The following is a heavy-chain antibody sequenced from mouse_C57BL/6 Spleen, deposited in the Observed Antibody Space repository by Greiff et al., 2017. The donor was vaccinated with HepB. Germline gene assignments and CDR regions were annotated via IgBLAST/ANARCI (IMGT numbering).Heavy chain of an antibody. CDR2: INPSSGYT. V-gene: IGHV1-4*01. J-gene: IGHJ4*01. Sequence: VKLMESGAELARPGASVTMSCKASGYTFTSYTMHWVPQRPGQGLEWIGYINPSSGYTTYNQKFKDKATLTADKSSSTAYMQLSSLTSEDSAVYYCARFYDYDEERYYYAMDYWGQGTSVTVSS. D-gene: IGHD2-4*01. CDR3: ARFYDYDEERYYYAMDY. CDR1: GYTFTSYT.